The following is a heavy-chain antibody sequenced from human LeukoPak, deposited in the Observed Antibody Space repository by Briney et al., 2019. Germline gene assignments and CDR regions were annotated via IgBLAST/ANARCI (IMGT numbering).Heavy chain of an antibody. V-gene: IGHV3-66*01. CDR2: IYSGGTT. Sequence: GGSLRLSCAASGFTVSSNYMSWVRQAPGKGLEWVSVIYSGGTTYYADSVKGRFTISRDNSKNTLYLQMNSLRAEDTAVYYCVRDLETDISDTFDIWGQGTMVTVSS. D-gene: IGHD3-9*01. CDR3: VRDLETDISDTFDI. J-gene: IGHJ3*02. CDR1: GFTVSSNY.